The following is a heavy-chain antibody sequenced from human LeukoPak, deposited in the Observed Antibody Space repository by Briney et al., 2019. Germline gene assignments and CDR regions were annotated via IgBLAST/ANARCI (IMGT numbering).Heavy chain of an antibody. D-gene: IGHD2-2*01. CDR3: ARGGSQRYQTDGYFDY. V-gene: IGHV4-38-2*02. Sequence: SETLSLTCTVSGYSISSGYYWGWIRQPPGKGLEWIGSIYHSGGTYYNPSLKSRVTISVDTSKNQFSLKLSSVTAADTAVYYCARGGSQRYQTDGYFDYWGQGTLVTVSS. J-gene: IGHJ4*02. CDR1: GYSISSGYY. CDR2: IYHSGGT.